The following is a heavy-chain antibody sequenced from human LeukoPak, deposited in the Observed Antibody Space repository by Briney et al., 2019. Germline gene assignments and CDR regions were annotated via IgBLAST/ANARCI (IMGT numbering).Heavy chain of an antibody. D-gene: IGHD2-15*01. J-gene: IGHJ4*02. V-gene: IGHV3-7*01. CDR3: ARIGYTSSSNDY. Sequence: PGGSLRLSCAASGFTFTTYWMSWVRQAPGKGLEWVAIINQDGSERYYVDSVKGRFTISRDNAKNSLFLQMNSLRVEDTAVYYCARIGYTSSSNDYWGQGTLVTVSS. CDR1: GFTFTTYW. CDR2: INQDGSER.